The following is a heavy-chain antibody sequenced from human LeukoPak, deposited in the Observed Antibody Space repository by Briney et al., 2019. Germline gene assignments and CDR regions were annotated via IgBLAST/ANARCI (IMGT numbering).Heavy chain of an antibody. J-gene: IGHJ4*02. Sequence: GGSLRLSCAASGFTFSSYWMSWVRQAPGKGLEWVANIKQDGSEKYYVDSVKGRFTISRDNAKNSLYLQMNSLRAEDTAVYYCARGLANSRPKVGAPVSWGQGTLVTVSS. CDR3: ARGLANSRPKVGAPVS. V-gene: IGHV3-7*01. CDR1: GFTFSSYW. D-gene: IGHD1-26*01. CDR2: IKQDGSEK.